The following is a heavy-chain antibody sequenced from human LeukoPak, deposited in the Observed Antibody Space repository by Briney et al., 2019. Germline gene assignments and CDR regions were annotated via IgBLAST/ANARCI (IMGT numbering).Heavy chain of an antibody. D-gene: IGHD2-2*01. Sequence: GSLRLSCAASGFTFSNYGIHWVRQAPGKGPEWVAFVRSDGGIKYYADSVKGRFTISRDNSRTTVYLQMNSLRAEDTAVYHCAKDLPAAYFDYWGQGTLVTVSS. J-gene: IGHJ4*02. V-gene: IGHV3-30*02. CDR2: VRSDGGIK. CDR3: AKDLPAAYFDY. CDR1: GFTFSNYG.